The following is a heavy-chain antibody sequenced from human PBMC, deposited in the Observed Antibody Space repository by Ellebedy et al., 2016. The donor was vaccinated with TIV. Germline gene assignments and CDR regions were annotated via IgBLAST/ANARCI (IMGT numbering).Heavy chain of an antibody. CDR1: RFTFSSSA. Sequence: GESLKISCAASRFTFSSSAMSWFRQAPGKGLEWVGFIRSKAYGGTAEYAASVQGRFTISRDDSKSIAYLQMNSLKIEDTAVYYCTSDLVGATVYWGHGTLVTVSS. CDR3: TSDLVGATVY. V-gene: IGHV3-49*03. D-gene: IGHD1-26*01. CDR2: IRSKAYGGTA. J-gene: IGHJ4*01.